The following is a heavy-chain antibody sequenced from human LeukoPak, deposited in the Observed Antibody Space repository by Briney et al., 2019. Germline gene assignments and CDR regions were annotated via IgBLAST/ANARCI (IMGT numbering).Heavy chain of an antibody. V-gene: IGHV4-39*01. D-gene: IGHD3-10*01. CDR1: GGSISSSSYY. J-gene: IGHJ5*02. CDR2: FYYSGST. Sequence: SETLSLTCTVSGGSISSSSYYWDWIRQPPGTGLEWIGSFYYSGSTYYNPSLKSRVTISVDTSKNQFSLKLSSVTAADTAVYYCARPLWFGEWGVVNWFDPWRQGTLVTVSS. CDR3: ARPLWFGEWGVVNWFDP.